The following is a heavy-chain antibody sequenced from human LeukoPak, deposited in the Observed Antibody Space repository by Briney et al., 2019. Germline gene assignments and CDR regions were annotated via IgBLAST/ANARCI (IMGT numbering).Heavy chain of an antibody. J-gene: IGHJ4*02. D-gene: IGHD6-13*01. Sequence: ASVKVSCKTSGYTFTSYGIIWVRQAPGQGLGWMGWISAYNGNRNYAQNLQGRVTMTTDTSTSTAYMELRSLRSDDTAVYYCARGGPGWDSSSWYNYWGQGTLVTVSS. CDR1: GYTFTSYG. V-gene: IGHV1-18*01. CDR2: ISAYNGNR. CDR3: ARGGPGWDSSSWYNY.